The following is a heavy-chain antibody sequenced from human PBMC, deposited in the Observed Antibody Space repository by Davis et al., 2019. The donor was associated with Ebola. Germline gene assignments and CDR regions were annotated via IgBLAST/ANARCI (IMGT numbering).Heavy chain of an antibody. J-gene: IGHJ6*04. CDR2: ISSSSSYI. Sequence: ESLKISCAASGFTFSSYSINRVRQAPGKGLEWVSSISSSSSYIYYADSVKGRFTISRDHAKNSLYLQMNSLRPENTAVYYCARDQGIAAADYGMDVWGKGTTVTVSS. V-gene: IGHV3-21*01. CDR1: GFTFSSYS. CDR3: ARDQGIAAADYGMDV. D-gene: IGHD6-13*01.